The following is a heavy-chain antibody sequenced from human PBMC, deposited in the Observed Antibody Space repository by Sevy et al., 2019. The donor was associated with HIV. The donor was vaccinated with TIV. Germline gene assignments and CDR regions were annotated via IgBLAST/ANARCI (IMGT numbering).Heavy chain of an antibody. Sequence: GGSLRLSCAASGFPFINYAMSWVRQAPGKGLEWVSAIGGSGGSSFYADSVKGRFTISRDNSKNTLYLQMNSLRAEDTAVYYFAKDMAIVVGDAFDLWGQGTLVTVSS. D-gene: IGHD3-22*01. CDR3: AKDMAIVVGDAFDL. CDR1: GFPFINYA. V-gene: IGHV3-23*01. J-gene: IGHJ3*01. CDR2: IGGSGGSS.